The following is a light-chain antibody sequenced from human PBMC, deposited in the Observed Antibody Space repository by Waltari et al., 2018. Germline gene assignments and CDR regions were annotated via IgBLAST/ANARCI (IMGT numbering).Light chain of an antibody. J-gene: IGKJ1*01. Sequence: DIVMTQSPDSLAVSLGERATINCKSSQSVLYSSNNKNFLAWYQQKPGQPPKLLLSWASTRESGVSDRFSGGGSETDFTLTITNLQPEDVAVYYCQQYYVFPRTFGPGTKVTIK. CDR2: WAS. V-gene: IGKV4-1*01. CDR3: QQYYVFPRT. CDR1: QSVLYSSNNKNF.